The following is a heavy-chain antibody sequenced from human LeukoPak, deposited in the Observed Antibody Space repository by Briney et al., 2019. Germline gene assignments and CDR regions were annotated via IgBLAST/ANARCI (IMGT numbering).Heavy chain of an antibody. V-gene: IGHV4-38-2*02. D-gene: IGHD2-8*01. J-gene: IGHJ4*02. CDR2: VFRLQTVRT. Sequence: PSETLSPTCTVSDSSITSTYYWAWFRQPPEKGLEWIATVFRLQTVRTFNNPSLGSRVTMSLDPSHNQFSLNLTSVTAADTALYFCARVLHAPYLIDSWGQGTLVTVSS. CDR1: DSSITSTYY. CDR3: ARVLHAPYLIDS.